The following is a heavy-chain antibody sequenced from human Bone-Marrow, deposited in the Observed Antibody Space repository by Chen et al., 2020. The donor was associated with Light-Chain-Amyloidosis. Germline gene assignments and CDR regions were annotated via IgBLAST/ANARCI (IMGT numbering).Heavy chain of an antibody. CDR2: IYPDDSDA. CDR3: ARRRDGYNFDY. J-gene: IGHJ4*02. V-gene: IGHV5-51*01. Sequence: EVQLEQSGPGVKKPGESLKISCKGSGYTFPNYCIGWVRQMPGKGLEWMGVIYPDDSDARYSPSFEGQVTISADKSITTAYLQWRSLKASDTAMYYCARRRDGYNFDYWGQGTLVTVSS. CDR1: GYTFPNYC. D-gene: IGHD5-12*01.